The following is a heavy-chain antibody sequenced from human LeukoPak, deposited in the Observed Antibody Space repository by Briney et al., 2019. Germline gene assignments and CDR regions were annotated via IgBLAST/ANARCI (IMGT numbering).Heavy chain of an antibody. CDR2: IIPIFGTA. Sequence: SVKVSCKASGGTFSSYAISWVRQAPGQGLEWMGGIIPIFGTANYAQKFQGRVTITADESTSTAYMELSSLRAEDTAVYYCARYDGGSGPFDYWGQGTLVTVSS. J-gene: IGHJ4*02. D-gene: IGHD3-10*01. CDR3: ARYDGGSGPFDY. V-gene: IGHV1-69*01. CDR1: GGTFSSYA.